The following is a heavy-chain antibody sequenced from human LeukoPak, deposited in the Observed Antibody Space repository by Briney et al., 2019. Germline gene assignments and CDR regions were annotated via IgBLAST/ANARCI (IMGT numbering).Heavy chain of an antibody. CDR2: IYHSGST. D-gene: IGHD4-17*01. CDR3: ATSTVMNEYCFAY. Sequence: SETLSLTCAVSGGSMSSTKWWRWVRQPPGKGLEWIGEIYHSGSTNHNPSLKSRITISVDRSKNQVSLNLSSVTAADTAVYYCATSTVMNEYCFAYWAQGTLVTVSS. CDR1: GGSMSSTKW. V-gene: IGHV4-4*02. J-gene: IGHJ4*02.